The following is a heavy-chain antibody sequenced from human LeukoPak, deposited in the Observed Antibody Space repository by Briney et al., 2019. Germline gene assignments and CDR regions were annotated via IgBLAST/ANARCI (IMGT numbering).Heavy chain of an antibody. CDR3: ARENSAAIYYYYYMDV. Sequence: ASVKVSCKASGYTFTSYYMHWVRQAPGQGLEWMGIINPSGGSTSYAQKFQGRVTMTRDMSTSTVYTELSSLRSEDTAVYYCARENSAAIYYYYYMDVWGKGTTVTVSS. J-gene: IGHJ6*03. V-gene: IGHV1-46*01. D-gene: IGHD2-2*01. CDR1: GYTFTSYY. CDR2: INPSGGST.